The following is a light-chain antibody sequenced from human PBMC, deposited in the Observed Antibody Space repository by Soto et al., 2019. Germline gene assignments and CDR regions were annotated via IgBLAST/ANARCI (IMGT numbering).Light chain of an antibody. CDR3: QDRSHWPPP. V-gene: IGKV3-11*01. J-gene: IGKJ4*01. Sequence: EIVLTQSPATLSLSPGERATLSCRASQSISTYLAWYQQKLGQAPRLLIFDASSRATGIPARFSGSGSGTDFHLTISSLEPEDFAVYYCQDRSHWPPPFGGGTKVEIK. CDR1: QSISTY. CDR2: DAS.